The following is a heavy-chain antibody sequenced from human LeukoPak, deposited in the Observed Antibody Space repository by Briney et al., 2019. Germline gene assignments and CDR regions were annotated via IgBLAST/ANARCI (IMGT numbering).Heavy chain of an antibody. J-gene: IGHJ4*02. CDR2: IGGSDDTT. Sequence: PGGSLRLSCAASGFTFSNYALSWVRQAPGKGPEWVSTIGGSDDTTFYADSVKGRFTISRDISKNMLFLLMNSLRVEDTAVYYCVRGPFGSGTSPGLDYWGQGTLVTVSS. CDR1: GFTFSNYA. CDR3: VRGPFGSGTSPGLDY. V-gene: IGHV3-23*01. D-gene: IGHD3-10*01.